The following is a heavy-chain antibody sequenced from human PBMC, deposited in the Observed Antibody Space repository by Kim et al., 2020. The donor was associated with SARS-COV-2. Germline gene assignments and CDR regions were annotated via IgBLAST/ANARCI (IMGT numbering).Heavy chain of an antibody. CDR1: GYTFTSYD. Sequence: ASVKVSCKASGYTFTSYDINWVRQATGQGLEWMGWMNPNSGNTGYAQKFQGRVTMTRNTSISTAYMELSSLRSEDTAVYYCATGVEHYDYVWGSYRHYYMDVWGKGTTVTVSS. D-gene: IGHD3-16*02. J-gene: IGHJ6*03. V-gene: IGHV1-8*01. CDR2: MNPNSGNT. CDR3: ATGVEHYDYVWGSYRHYYMDV.